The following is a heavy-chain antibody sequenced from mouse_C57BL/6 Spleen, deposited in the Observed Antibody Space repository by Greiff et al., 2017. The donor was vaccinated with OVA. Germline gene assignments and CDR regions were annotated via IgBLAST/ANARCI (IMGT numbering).Heavy chain of an antibody. V-gene: IGHV5-17*01. CDR2: ISSGSSTI. D-gene: IGHD1-1*01. Sequence: EVKLVESGGGLVKPGGSLKLSCAASGFTFSGYGMHWVRQAPEKGLEWVAYISSGSSTIYYADTVKGRFTISRDNAKNTLFLQMTSLRSEDTAMYYCARGGTTVVDYAMDYWGHEPQSPSPQ. CDR1: GFTFSGYG. CDR3: ARGGTTVVDYAMDY. J-gene: IGHJ4*01.